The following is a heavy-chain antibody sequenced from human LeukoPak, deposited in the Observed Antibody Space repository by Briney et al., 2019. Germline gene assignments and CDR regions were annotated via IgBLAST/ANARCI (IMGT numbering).Heavy chain of an antibody. D-gene: IGHD2-2*02. J-gene: IGHJ6*02. CDR3: ARDNEYQLLYSDYYYYYGMDV. V-gene: IGHV3-74*01. CDR1: GFTFSSYW. Sequence: PGGSLRLSCAASGFTFSSYWMHWVRQAPGKGLVWVSRINSDGSSTSYADSVKGRFTISRDNAKNTLYLQMNSLRAEDTAVYYCARDNEYQLLYSDYYYYYGMDVWGQGTTVTVSS. CDR2: INSDGSST.